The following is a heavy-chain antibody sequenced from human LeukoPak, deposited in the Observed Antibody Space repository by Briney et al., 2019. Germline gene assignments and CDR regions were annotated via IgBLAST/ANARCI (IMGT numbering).Heavy chain of an antibody. CDR3: AHRGLFGVVEYFDY. CDR2: IYWDDDK. CDR1: GFSLSTSGVG. J-gene: IGHJ4*02. D-gene: IGHD3-3*01. V-gene: IGHV2-5*02. Sequence: SGPTLVNPTQTLTLTCTFSGFSLSTSGVGVGWIRQPPGKALEWLALIYWDDDKRYSPSLKSRLTITKDTSKNQMVLTMTNMDPVDTATYYCAHRGLFGVVEYFDYWGQGTLVTVSS.